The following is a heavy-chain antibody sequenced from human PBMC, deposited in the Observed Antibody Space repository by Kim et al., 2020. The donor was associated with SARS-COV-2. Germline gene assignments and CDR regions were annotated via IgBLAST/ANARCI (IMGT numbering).Heavy chain of an antibody. Sequence: GGSLRLSCAASGFTFSSYAMHWVRQAPGKGLEWVAVISYDGSNKYYADSVKGRFTISRDNSKNTLYLQMNSLRAEDTAVYYCARDLFSRFLEWLFPGDYWGQGTLVTVSS. J-gene: IGHJ4*02. CDR3: ARDLFSRFLEWLFPGDY. CDR2: ISYDGSNK. CDR1: GFTFSSYA. V-gene: IGHV3-30-3*01. D-gene: IGHD3-3*01.